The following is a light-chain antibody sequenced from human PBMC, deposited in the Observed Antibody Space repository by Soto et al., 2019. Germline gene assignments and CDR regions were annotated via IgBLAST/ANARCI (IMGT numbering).Light chain of an antibody. CDR1: SSNIGSNY. CDR2: RNN. Sequence: QSVLTQPPSASGTPGQRITISCSGSSSNIGSNYVYWYQQLPGTAPKLLIYRNNQRPSGVPDRFSGSKSGISASLAISGPRFEDEADYYCATWDDSLSGRVFGGGTKVTVL. V-gene: IGLV1-47*01. CDR3: ATWDDSLSGRV. J-gene: IGLJ3*02.